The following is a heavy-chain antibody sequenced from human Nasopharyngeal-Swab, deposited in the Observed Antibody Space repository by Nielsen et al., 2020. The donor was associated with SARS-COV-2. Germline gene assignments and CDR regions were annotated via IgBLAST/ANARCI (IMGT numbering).Heavy chain of an antibody. V-gene: IGHV3-49*04. Sequence: GESLKISCTASGFTFGDYAMSWVRQAPGKGLEWVGFIRSKAYGGTTEYAASVKGRFTISRDDSKSIAYLQMNSLKTEDTAVYYCTREDFWSGFSRYWGQGTLVTVSS. J-gene: IGHJ4*02. D-gene: IGHD3-3*01. CDR3: TREDFWSGFSRY. CDR1: GFTFGDYA. CDR2: IRSKAYGGTT.